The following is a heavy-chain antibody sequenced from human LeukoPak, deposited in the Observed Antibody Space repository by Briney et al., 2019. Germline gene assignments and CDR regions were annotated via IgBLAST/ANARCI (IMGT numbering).Heavy chain of an antibody. D-gene: IGHD4-11*01. J-gene: IGHJ5*02. V-gene: IGHV4-59*01. Sequence: SETLSLTRTVSGGSISSDYWSWIRQSPGKGLEWIGYIYYSGSTYYNPSLKSRVTISVDTSKNQFSLKLTSVTAADTAVYYCARGFYSPHHWGHGNLVSVSS. CDR1: GGSISSDY. CDR2: IYYSGST. CDR3: ARGFYSPHH.